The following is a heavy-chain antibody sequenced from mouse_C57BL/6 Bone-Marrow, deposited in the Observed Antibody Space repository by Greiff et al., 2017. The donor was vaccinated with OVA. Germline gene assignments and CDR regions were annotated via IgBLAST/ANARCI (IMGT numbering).Heavy chain of an antibody. Sequence: VQVVESGAELVRPGASVTLSCKASGYTFTDYEMHWVKQTPVHGLEWIGAIDPETGGTAYNQKFKGKAILTADKSSSTAYLELRSLTSEDSAVYYCTRRGTGGFDDWGQGTTLTVSS. V-gene: IGHV1-15*01. CDR1: GYTFTDYE. J-gene: IGHJ2*01. D-gene: IGHD2-14*01. CDR3: TRRGTGGFDD. CDR2: IDPETGGT.